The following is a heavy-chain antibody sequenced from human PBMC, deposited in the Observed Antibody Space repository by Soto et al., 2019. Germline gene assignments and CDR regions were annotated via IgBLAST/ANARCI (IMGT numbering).Heavy chain of an antibody. CDR3: ARAPPGLSMDV. V-gene: IGHV4-59*01. CDR1: GGSISSYY. CDR2: IYYSGST. Sequence: SETLSLTCTVSGGSISSYYWSWIRQPPGKGLEWIGYIYYSGSTNYNPSLKSRVTISVDTSKNQFSLKLSSVTAADTAVYYCARAPPGLSMDVWGQGTTVTVSS. D-gene: IGHD2-15*01. J-gene: IGHJ6*02.